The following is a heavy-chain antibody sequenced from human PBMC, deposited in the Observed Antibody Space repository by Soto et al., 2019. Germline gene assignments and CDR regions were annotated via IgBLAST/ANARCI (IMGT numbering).Heavy chain of an antibody. Sequence: ASVKVSCKASGYTFTSYYMHWVRQAPGQGLEWMGIINPSGGSTSYAQKFQGRVTMTRDTSTSTVYMELSSLRSEDTAVYYCARVYCSGGSCSKYYFDYWGQGTLVTVS. J-gene: IGHJ4*02. D-gene: IGHD2-15*01. CDR2: INPSGGST. V-gene: IGHV1-46*03. CDR1: GYTFTSYY. CDR3: ARVYCSGGSCSKYYFDY.